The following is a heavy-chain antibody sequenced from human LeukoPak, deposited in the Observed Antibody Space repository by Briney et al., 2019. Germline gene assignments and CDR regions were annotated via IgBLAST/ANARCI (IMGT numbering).Heavy chain of an antibody. D-gene: IGHD2-2*02. V-gene: IGHV3-21*01. CDR3: AREGVPAAIPYYYYYMDV. CDR2: ISSSSSYI. J-gene: IGHJ6*03. Sequence: GGSLRLSCAASGFTFSSYSMNWVRQAPGKGLEVVSSISSSSSYIYYEDSVKGRFTISRDNAKNSLYLQMNSLRAEDTAVYYCAREGVPAAIPYYYYYMDVWGKGTTVTVSS. CDR1: GFTFSSYS.